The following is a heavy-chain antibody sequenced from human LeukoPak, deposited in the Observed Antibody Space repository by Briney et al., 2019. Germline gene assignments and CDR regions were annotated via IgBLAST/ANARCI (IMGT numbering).Heavy chain of an antibody. CDR3: ARGNGDYIAYFQH. J-gene: IGHJ1*01. Sequence: SETLSLTCTVSGGSISTYYWSWIPQPPGKGLEWIRYIHYSGRTNYITSLKSRVTISVDTSKNQISLKLTSVTAADTAVYYCARGNGDYIAYFQHWGQGTLVTVSS. CDR1: GGSISTYY. CDR2: IHYSGRT. V-gene: IGHV4-59*01. D-gene: IGHD4-17*01.